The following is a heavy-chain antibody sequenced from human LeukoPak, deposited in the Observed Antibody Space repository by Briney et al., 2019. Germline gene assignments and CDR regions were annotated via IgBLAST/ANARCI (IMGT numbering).Heavy chain of an antibody. CDR2: VSGTSSFT. Sequence: NPGGSLRLSCAASGFTFSDYYMSWIRQAPGKGLEWVSYVSGTSSFTSYADSVRGRFTISRDNAKNSLYLQMNSLRAEDTAVYYCVRLYDSRPSSWGQGTLVTASS. V-gene: IGHV3-11*06. CDR3: VRLYDSRPSS. D-gene: IGHD3-16*01. J-gene: IGHJ5*02. CDR1: GFTFSDYY.